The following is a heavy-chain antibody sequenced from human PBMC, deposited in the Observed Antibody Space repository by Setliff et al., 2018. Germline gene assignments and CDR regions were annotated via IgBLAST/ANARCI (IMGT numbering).Heavy chain of an antibody. J-gene: IGHJ4*02. CDR1: GGKYA. CDR2: IIPVYGKP. V-gene: IGHV1-69*13. Sequence: SVKVSCKGSGGKYAVGWVRQAPGQGLEWMGGIIPVYGKPNYAQKFRGRVTITADESTDTVYMELSSLRSDDTAVYYCARDRSFCRGASCYTLAYWGQGSLVTVSS. CDR3: ARDRSFCRGASCYTLAY. D-gene: IGHD2-21*01.